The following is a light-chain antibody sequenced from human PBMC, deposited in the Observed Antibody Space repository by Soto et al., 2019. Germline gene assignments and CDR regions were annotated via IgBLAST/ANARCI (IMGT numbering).Light chain of an antibody. CDR1: KLGEKY. CDR3: QAWDRNTML. J-gene: IGLJ2*01. Sequence: SYELTQPPSVSVSPGQTASITCSGDKLGEKYVSWHQQKPGQSPVAVIYQDTKRPSGLPDRFSGSNSGNTATLTISGTQAMDEADYYCQAWDRNTMLFGGGTKLTVL. V-gene: IGLV3-1*01. CDR2: QDT.